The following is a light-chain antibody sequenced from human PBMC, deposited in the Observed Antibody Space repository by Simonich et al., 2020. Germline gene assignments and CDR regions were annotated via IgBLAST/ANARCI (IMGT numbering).Light chain of an antibody. V-gene: IGKV3-11*01. CDR1: QSVTSY. CDR3: QQRSNWPIT. Sequence: EIVLTQSPATLSLSPGERATLSCRASQSVTSYLTWYQQKPGQAPRLLLNDASNRATGIPARFSGSGSGTDFTLTISSLEPEDFAVYYCQQRSNWPITFGQGTRLEIK. J-gene: IGKJ5*01. CDR2: DAS.